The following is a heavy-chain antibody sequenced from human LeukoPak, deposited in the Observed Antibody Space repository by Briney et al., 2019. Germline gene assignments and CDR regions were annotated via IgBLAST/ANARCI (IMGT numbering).Heavy chain of an antibody. V-gene: IGHV3-13*05. J-gene: IGHJ4*02. CDR1: GXTFTIHD. D-gene: IGHD2-15*01. CDR3: AREGRYCSGGNCYSVFDL. Sequence: GGSLRLSCAASGXTFTIHDMHWVRQPTGKGLEWVSAIGTAGEPYYPGSVKGRFTISRENAKNSLYLQLNSLTAGDTAVYYCAREGRYCSGGNCYSVFDLWGQGTLVTVSS. CDR2: IGTAGEP.